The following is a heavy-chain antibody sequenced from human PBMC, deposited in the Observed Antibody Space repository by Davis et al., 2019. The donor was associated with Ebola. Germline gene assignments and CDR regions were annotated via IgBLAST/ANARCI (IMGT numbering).Heavy chain of an antibody. CDR2: IYYSGST. V-gene: IGHV4-39*07. J-gene: IGHJ6*02. D-gene: IGHD3-3*01. CDR3: ARGGGLVLRFLEWVSDYGMDV. Sequence: PSETLSLTCTVSGGSISSSSYYWGWIRQPPGKGLEWIGSIYYSGSTYYNPSLKSRVTISVDTSKNQFSLKLSSVTAADTAVYYCARGGGLVLRFLEWVSDYGMDVWGQGTTVTVSS. CDR1: GGSISSSSYY.